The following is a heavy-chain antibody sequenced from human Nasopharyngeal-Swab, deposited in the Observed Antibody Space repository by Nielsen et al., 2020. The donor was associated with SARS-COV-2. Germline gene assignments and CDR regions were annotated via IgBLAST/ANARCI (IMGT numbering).Heavy chain of an antibody. CDR3: ARGPSSAFDI. CDR2: ISYDGSNK. CDR1: GFTFSSYA. Sequence: GESLKISCAASGFTFSSYAMHWVRQAPGKGLEWVAVISYDGSNKYYADSVKGRFTISRDNSKNTLYLQMNSLRAEDTAVYYCARGPSSAFDIWGQGTMVTVSS. J-gene: IGHJ3*02. V-gene: IGHV3-30-3*01.